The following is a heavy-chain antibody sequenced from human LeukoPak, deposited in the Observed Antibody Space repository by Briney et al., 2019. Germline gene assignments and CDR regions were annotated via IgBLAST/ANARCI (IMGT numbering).Heavy chain of an antibody. CDR3: ATSVIKDYYDSSGYYLAY. Sequence: ASVKVSCKVSGYTLTELSMHWVRQAPGKGLEWMGGFDPEDGETICAQKFQGRVTMTEDTSTDTAYMELSSLRSEDTAVYYCATSVIKDYYDSSGYYLAYWGQGTLVTVSS. V-gene: IGHV1-24*01. CDR2: FDPEDGET. J-gene: IGHJ4*02. CDR1: GYTLTELS. D-gene: IGHD3-22*01.